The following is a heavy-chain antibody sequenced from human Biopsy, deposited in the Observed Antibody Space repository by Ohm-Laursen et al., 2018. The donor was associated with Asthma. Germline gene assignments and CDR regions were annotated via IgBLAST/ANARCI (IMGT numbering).Heavy chain of an antibody. CDR2: IHYSGST. D-gene: IGHD2-15*01. J-gene: IGHJ4*02. CDR1: GVSIRSYY. V-gene: IGHV4-59*07. Sequence: DTLSLTCPVSGVSIRSYYWTWIRQPPGKGLEWIGNIHYSGSTYSNPSLKSRVTISVDTSKKQISLRLSSVIAADTAVYYCAGFCSGGNCPDHWGQGTLVTVSS. CDR3: AGFCSGGNCPDH.